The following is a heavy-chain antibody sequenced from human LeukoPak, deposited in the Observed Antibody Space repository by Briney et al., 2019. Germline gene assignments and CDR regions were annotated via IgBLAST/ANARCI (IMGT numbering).Heavy chain of an antibody. V-gene: IGHV3-7*04. D-gene: IGHD3-10*01. CDR2: IRHDGSDV. CDR3: VRDGSGSDFSLDH. CDR1: GLTFDNYY. Sequence: GGSLRLSCVGSGLTFDNYYMSWVRQAPGKGLEWVADIRHDGSDVYNVDSVWGGFTISRDNAKNSVFLQMNSLKDEDTAVYYCVRDGSGSDFSLDHWGQGTLVTVSS. J-gene: IGHJ4*02.